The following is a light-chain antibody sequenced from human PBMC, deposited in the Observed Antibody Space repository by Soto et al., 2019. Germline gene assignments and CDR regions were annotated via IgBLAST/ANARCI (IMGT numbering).Light chain of an antibody. Sequence: DIQVTQSPSTLSASVGDRVTITCRASQSISSWLAWYQQKPGKAPKLLIYKATSLEIGVPSRFSGSGSGTEFTLTISSLQPDDFATYYCQQFNSYSRTFGQGTKVEIK. CDR3: QQFNSYSRT. CDR1: QSISSW. J-gene: IGKJ1*01. V-gene: IGKV1-5*03. CDR2: KAT.